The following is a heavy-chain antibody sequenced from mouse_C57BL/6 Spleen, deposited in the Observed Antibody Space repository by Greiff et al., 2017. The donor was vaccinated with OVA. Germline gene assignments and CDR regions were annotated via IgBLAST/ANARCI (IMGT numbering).Heavy chain of an antibody. Sequence: VNVVESGAELVRPGASVTLSCKASGYTFTDYEMHWVKQTPVHGLEWIGAIDPETGGTAYNQKFKGKAILTADKSSSTAYMELRSLTSEDSAVYYCTRETGTGYYFDYWGQGTTLTVSS. CDR1: GYTFTDYE. CDR2: IDPETGGT. CDR3: TRETGTGYYFDY. J-gene: IGHJ2*01. D-gene: IGHD4-1*01. V-gene: IGHV1-15*01.